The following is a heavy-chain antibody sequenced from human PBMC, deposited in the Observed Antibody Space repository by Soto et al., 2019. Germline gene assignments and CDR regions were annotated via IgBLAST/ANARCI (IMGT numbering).Heavy chain of an antibody. V-gene: IGHV1-3*04. D-gene: IGHD3-22*01. CDR2: VDTGNGNT. Sequence: GASVKVSCKASGYTFTNYAIHWVRQAPGQSLEWMGWVDTGNGNTKYSQRFQGRVSITRDTFANTVYLELSSLRSEDTAVYYCASTKYDSSAYYYWYLGLWGRGTLVTVSS. CDR1: GYTFTNYA. J-gene: IGHJ2*01. CDR3: ASTKYDSSAYYYWYLGL.